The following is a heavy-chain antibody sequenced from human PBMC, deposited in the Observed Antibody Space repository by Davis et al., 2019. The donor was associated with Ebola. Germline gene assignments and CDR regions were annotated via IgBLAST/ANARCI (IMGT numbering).Heavy chain of an antibody. Sequence: PGGSLRLSCAASGFAFRESWMHWVRQAPGKGLVWLSRISGDGNNIVYADSVKGRLTISRDNAKNMLYLQMNSLRAEDTAVYYCGTTFEYWGQGTLVTVPS. CDR3: GTTFEY. J-gene: IGHJ4*02. V-gene: IGHV3-74*01. D-gene: IGHD2/OR15-2a*01. CDR1: GFAFRESW. CDR2: ISGDGNNI.